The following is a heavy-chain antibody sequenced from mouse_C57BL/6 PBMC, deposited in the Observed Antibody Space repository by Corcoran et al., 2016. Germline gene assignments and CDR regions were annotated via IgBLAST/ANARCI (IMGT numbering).Heavy chain of an antibody. J-gene: IGHJ4*01. Sequence: QVQLKQSGAELVRPGASVKLSCKASGYTFTDYYINWVKQRPGQGLEWIARIYPGSGNTYYNEKFKGKATLTAEKSSSTAYMQLSSLTSEDSAVYFCARGDGSSPYYYAMDCWGQGTSVTVSS. CDR3: ARGDGSSPYYYAMDC. D-gene: IGHD1-1*01. CDR2: IYPGSGNT. V-gene: IGHV1-76*01. CDR1: GYTFTDYY.